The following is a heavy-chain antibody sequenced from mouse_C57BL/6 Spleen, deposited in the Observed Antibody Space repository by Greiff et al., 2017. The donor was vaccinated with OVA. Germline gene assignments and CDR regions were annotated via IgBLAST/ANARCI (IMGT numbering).Heavy chain of an antibody. CDR2: IYPRSGNT. CDR1: GYTFTSYG. V-gene: IGHV1-81*01. CDR3: ARSDYYGSSTGYFDV. J-gene: IGHJ1*03. Sequence: VQLQQSGAELARPGASVKLSCKASGYTFTSYGISWVKQRTGQGLEWIGEIYPRSGNTYYNEKFKGKATLTADKSSSTAYMELRSLTSEDSAVYFCARSDYYGSSTGYFDVWGTGTTVTVSS. D-gene: IGHD1-1*01.